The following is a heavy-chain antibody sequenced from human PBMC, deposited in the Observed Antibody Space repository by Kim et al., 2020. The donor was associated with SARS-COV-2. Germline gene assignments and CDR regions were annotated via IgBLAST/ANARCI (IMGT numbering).Heavy chain of an antibody. D-gene: IGHD1-26*01. Sequence: GGSLRLSCAASGLTLSSHWMHWVRQAPGKGLVWVSRLNSDGSSTTYADSVKGRFTISRDNAKNTLYLQMNSLRGEDTAVYYCAVGSSGSPYALDIWGQG. J-gene: IGHJ3*02. CDR1: GLTLSSHW. CDR3: AVGSSGSPYALDI. V-gene: IGHV3-74*01. CDR2: LNSDGSST.